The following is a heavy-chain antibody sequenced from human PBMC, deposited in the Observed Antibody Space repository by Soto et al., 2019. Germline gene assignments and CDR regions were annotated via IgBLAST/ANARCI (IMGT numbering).Heavy chain of an antibody. J-gene: IGHJ6*02. D-gene: IGHD3-10*01. CDR2: ISYDGSNK. CDR1: GFTFSSYG. V-gene: IGHV3-30*18. CDR3: AKDLAHYSGSYFNYYYYGMDV. Sequence: GGSLRLSCAASGFTFSSYGMHWVRQAPGKGLEWVAVISYDGSNKYYADSVKGRFTISRDNSKNTLYLQMNSLRAEDTAVYYCAKDLAHYSGSYFNYYYYGMDVRGPVTTVTVSS.